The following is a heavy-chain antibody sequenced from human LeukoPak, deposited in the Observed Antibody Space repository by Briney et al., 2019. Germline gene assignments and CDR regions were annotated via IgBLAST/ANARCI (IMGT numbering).Heavy chain of an antibody. J-gene: IGHJ4*02. CDR1: AGSISTHF. CDR3: AKVNYDDSSGFYFEAEIDY. CDR2: IYTSGST. D-gene: IGHD3-22*01. Sequence: SETLSLTCSVSAGSISTHFWSWIRQPPGKGLEWIGYIYTSGSTKYNPSLKSRVTISVDRSKNQFSLNLSSVTAADTAVYYCAKVNYDDSSGFYFEAEIDYWGQGTLVTVSS. V-gene: IGHV4-4*09.